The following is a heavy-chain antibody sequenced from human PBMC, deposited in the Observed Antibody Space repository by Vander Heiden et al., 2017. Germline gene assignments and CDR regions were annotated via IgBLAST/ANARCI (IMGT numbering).Heavy chain of an antibody. CDR3: AIDDCVGDWYFLDY. Sequence: QVQLVESGGGVVPPGVSLRLSCAASGSTFSSYGMHWVRQAPGKGLEWVALIRYDGSNKHLADFVKGRFTISRDNSKNTLYRQMKSMRGEETAVYYYAIDDCVGDWYFLDYWGHVTMVTVYS. D-gene: IGHD2-21*02. V-gene: IGHV3-30*02. CDR2: IRYDGSNK. J-gene: IGHJ4*01. CDR1: GSTFSSYG.